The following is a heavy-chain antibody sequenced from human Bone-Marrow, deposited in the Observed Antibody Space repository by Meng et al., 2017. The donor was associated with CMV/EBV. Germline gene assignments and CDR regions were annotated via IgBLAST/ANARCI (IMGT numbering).Heavy chain of an antibody. V-gene: IGHV3-21*04. Sequence: GESLKISCAASGFTFSSYNTNGVRQAPGKGREWVSYISSSNGYIYYADSVKGRFTISRDNAKNSLYLQMNSLRAEDMALYHCARDATGSGYYYYGMDVWGQGTTVTVSS. J-gene: IGHJ6*02. CDR1: GFTFSSYN. CDR3: ARDATGSGYYYYGMDV. CDR2: ISSSNGYI. D-gene: IGHD3-10*01.